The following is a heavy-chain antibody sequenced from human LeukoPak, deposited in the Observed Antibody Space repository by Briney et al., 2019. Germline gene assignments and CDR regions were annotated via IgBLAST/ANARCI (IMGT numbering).Heavy chain of an antibody. CDR1: GYTFTGYY. V-gene: IGHV1-2*02. CDR2: INPNSGGT. D-gene: IGHD6-13*01. J-gene: IGHJ6*03. Sequence: ASVKVSCKASGYTFTGYYMHWVRQAPGQGLEWMGWINPNSGGTNYAQKFQGRVTMTRDTSISTAYMELSRLRSDDTAVYYCAREYSSSWYAYYYMDVWGKGTTVTIS. CDR3: AREYSSSWYAYYYMDV.